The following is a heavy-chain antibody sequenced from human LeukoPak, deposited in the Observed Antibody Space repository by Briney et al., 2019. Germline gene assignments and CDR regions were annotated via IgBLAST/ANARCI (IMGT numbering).Heavy chain of an antibody. D-gene: IGHD2-15*01. CDR2: ISYEGTDE. V-gene: IGHV3-30*04. CDR3: ARRTIGYCSGGNCGAFDM. CDR1: GFRFRSHD. J-gene: IGHJ3*02. Sequence: PGGSLRLSCAASGFRFRSHDMHWVRQAPGKGLDWVAVISYEGTDEYYADSVKGRFIISRDNSNNTVSLQMKSLRPEDTAVYYCARRTIGYCSGGNCGAFDMWGQGTMVTVSS.